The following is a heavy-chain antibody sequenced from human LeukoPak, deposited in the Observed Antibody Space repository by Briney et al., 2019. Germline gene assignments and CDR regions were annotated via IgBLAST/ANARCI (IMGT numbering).Heavy chain of an antibody. CDR1: GYTFTSYY. CDR2: INPSDGST. V-gene: IGHV1-46*01. CDR3: ARIRDGYNDAYDI. D-gene: IGHD5-24*01. J-gene: IGHJ3*02. Sequence: ASVKVSCKASGYTFTSYYIHLVRQAPGQGFEWMAIINPSDGSTTNSQKFQGRVTMARDTSTSTVYMELSGLRSEDTALYYCARIRDGYNDAYDIWGQGTMVTVSS.